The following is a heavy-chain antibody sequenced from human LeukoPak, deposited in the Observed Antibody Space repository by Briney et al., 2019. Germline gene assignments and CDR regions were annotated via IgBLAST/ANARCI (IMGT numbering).Heavy chain of an antibody. V-gene: IGHV4-39*01. CDR3: ARRGVVATPDANF. D-gene: IGHD5-12*01. CDR1: GVSISSSRYY. Sequence: KPSETLSLTCTVSGVSISSSRYYWGWIRQPPGKGLEWIGSIYYTGSTYYNPSLRSRVSISVDTSKNQFTLKLSSVTAADTAVYYCARRGVVATPDANFWGQGTLVTVSS. CDR2: IYYTGST. J-gene: IGHJ4*02.